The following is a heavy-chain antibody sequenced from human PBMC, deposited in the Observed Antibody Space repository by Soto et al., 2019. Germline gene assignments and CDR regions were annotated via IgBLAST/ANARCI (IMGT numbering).Heavy chain of an antibody. CDR1: GGSFSGYY. V-gene: IGHV4-34*01. CDR3: ARGPIVVVVAATRGGHWFDP. CDR2: INHSGST. J-gene: IGHJ5*02. Sequence: SETLSLTCAVYGGSFSGYYWSWIRQPPGKGLEWIGEINHSGSTNYNPSLKSRVTISVDTSKNQFSLKLSSVTAADTAVYYCARGPIVVVVAATRGGHWFDPWGQGTLVTVSS. D-gene: IGHD2-15*01.